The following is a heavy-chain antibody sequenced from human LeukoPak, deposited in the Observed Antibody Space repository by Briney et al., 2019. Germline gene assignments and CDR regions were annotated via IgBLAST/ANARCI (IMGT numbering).Heavy chain of an antibody. V-gene: IGHV1-18*01. Sequence: ASVKVSCKASGYTFTSYGIIWVRQAPGQGLEWMGWISAYNGNTNYAQKLQGRGTMTTDTSTSTAYMELRSLRSDDTAVYYCARTPITIFGVVIIPPFDPWGQGTLVTVSS. CDR2: ISAYNGNT. CDR3: ARTPITIFGVVIIPPFDP. D-gene: IGHD3-3*01. J-gene: IGHJ5*02. CDR1: GYTFTSYG.